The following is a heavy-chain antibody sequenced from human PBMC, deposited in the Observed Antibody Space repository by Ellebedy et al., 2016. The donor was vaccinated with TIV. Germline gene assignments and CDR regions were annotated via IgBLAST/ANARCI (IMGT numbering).Heavy chain of an antibody. J-gene: IGHJ3*02. Sequence: GESLKISCAASGFTFNFYSMNWVRQAAGKGLEWISYIVGTGTTTYYADSVKGRFTTSRDDAKNSLYLHMNSLRDEDTAVYYCARRGNYLGDAFDIWGQGAMVIVSS. CDR2: IVGTGTTT. CDR1: GFTFNFYS. V-gene: IGHV3-48*02. D-gene: IGHD1-26*01. CDR3: ARRGNYLGDAFDI.